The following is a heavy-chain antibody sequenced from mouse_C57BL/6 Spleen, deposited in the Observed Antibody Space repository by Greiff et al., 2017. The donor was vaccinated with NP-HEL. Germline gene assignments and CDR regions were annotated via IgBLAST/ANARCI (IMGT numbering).Heavy chain of an antibody. Sequence: QVQLQQPGAELVMPGASVKLSCKASGYTFTSYWMHWVKQRPGQGLEWIREIDPSDSYTNYNQKFKGKSTLTVDKSSSTAYMQLSSLTSEDSAVYYCARLGELQFAYWGQGTLVTVSA. CDR2: IDPSDSYT. J-gene: IGHJ3*01. CDR1: GYTFTSYW. CDR3: ARLGELQFAY. D-gene: IGHD2-1*01. V-gene: IGHV1-69*01.